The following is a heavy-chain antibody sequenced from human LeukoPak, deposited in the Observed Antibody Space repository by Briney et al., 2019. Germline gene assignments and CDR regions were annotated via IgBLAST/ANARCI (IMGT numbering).Heavy chain of an antibody. D-gene: IGHD1-7*01. J-gene: IGHJ4*02. CDR2: ISSSGSSK. V-gene: IGHV3-23*01. CDR3: ARPPPPYNWNYEAYFDY. Sequence: GGSLRLSCAASGFTFSSHAMNWVGQAPGKGLEWVSGISSSGSSKYYADSVKGRFTISRDNSKNTLYLQMNSLGAEDTAVYYCARPPPPYNWNYEAYFDYWGQGTLVTVSS. CDR1: GFTFSSHA.